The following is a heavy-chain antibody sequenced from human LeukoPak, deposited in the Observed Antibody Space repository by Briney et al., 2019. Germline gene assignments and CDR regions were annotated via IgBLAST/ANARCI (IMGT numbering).Heavy chain of an antibody. CDR2: IIPIFGTA. CDR3: ARATTMVRGVVDY. CDR1: GGTFSSYA. J-gene: IGHJ4*02. V-gene: IGHV1-69*06. D-gene: IGHD3-10*01. Sequence: ASVKVSCKASGGTFSSYAISWVRQAPGQGLEWMGGIIPIFGTANYAQKFQGRVTITADKSTSTAYMELSSLRSEDTAVYYCARATTMVRGVVDYWGQGTLVTASS.